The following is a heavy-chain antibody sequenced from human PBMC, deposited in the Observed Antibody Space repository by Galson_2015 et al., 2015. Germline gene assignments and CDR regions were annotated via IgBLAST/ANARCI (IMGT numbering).Heavy chain of an antibody. V-gene: IGHV3-23*01. D-gene: IGHD6-13*01. Sequence: SLRLSCAASGFTFSNCAMNWVRQAPGKGLEWVSSISGSGGSTYYADSVKGRFTISRDNSKNTLYVQMNSLRADDTAVYYCAKGHCASSRYPFDFWGQGTLVTVSS. CDR1: GFTFSNCA. J-gene: IGHJ4*02. CDR2: ISGSGGST. CDR3: AKGHCASSRYPFDF.